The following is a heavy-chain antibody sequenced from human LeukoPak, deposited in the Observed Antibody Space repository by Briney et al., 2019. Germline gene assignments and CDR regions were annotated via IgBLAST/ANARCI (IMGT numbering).Heavy chain of an antibody. CDR2: INQDASEK. CDR3: TTYSAFDV. CDR1: GFSFSSYW. J-gene: IGHJ3*01. Sequence: PGGSLTLSCAASGFSFSSYWMKWISQAPGKGLEWVASINQDASEKHLVDSVKGRFTISRDNAKNSLFLQMNSLRVEDTAVYYCTTYSAFDVCGQGKMVTVSS. D-gene: IGHD4-17*01. V-gene: IGHV3-7*05.